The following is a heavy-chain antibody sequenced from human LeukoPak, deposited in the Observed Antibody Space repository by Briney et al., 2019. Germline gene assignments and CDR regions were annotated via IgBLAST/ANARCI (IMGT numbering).Heavy chain of an antibody. CDR3: ARDRYYYDSSGSVFDY. CDR2: IYHSGST. Sequence: PSETLSLTCTVSSYSISSGYYWGWIRQPPGKGLEWIGSIYHSGSTYYNPSLKSRVTISVDTSKNQFSLKLSSVTAADTAVYYCARDRYYYDSSGSVFDYWGQGTLVTVSS. D-gene: IGHD3-22*01. CDR1: SYSISSGYY. J-gene: IGHJ4*02. V-gene: IGHV4-38-2*02.